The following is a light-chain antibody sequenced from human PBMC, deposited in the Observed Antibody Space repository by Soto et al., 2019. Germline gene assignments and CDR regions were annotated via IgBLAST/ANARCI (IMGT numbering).Light chain of an antibody. J-gene: IGKJ5*01. CDR2: DAS. CDR1: QSVSSY. CDR3: QQRSNWHSIT. V-gene: IGKV3-11*01. Sequence: EIVLTHSPTTLSLSPGSRSTLSCRASQSVSSYLAWYQQKPGQAPRLLIYDASNRATGIPARFSGSGSGTDFTLPISSLEPEDFAAYYCQQRSNWHSITFGHGTRLEIK.